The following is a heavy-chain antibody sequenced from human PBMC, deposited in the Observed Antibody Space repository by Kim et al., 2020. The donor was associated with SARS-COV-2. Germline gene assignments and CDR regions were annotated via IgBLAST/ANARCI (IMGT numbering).Heavy chain of an antibody. CDR1: GDSIRSSSSY. CDR3: ARLQGDLWRGFLSDYY. D-gene: IGHD3-3*01. CDR2: IYYTGTT. Sequence: SETLSLTCSVSGDSIRSSSSYWGWIRQPPGKGLEWIGSIYYTGTTYYKSFLKGRAIMAVDTSKNQFSLKLKLVTAADTAVYYCARLQGDLWRGFLSDYY. J-gene: IGHJ6*01. V-gene: IGHV4-39*01.